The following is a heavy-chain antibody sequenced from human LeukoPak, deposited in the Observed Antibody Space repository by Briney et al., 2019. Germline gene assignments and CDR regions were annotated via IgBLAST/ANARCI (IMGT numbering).Heavy chain of an antibody. D-gene: IGHD6-19*01. Sequence: GGSLRLSCAASGFTFSSYWMHWVRQAPGKGLVWVSRINSDGSSTSYADSVKGRFTISRDNAKNTLYLQMNSLRAEDTAVYYCARVGGWYSYYYGMDVWGQGTTVTVSS. J-gene: IGHJ6*02. CDR2: INSDGSST. CDR1: GFTFSSYW. CDR3: ARVGGWYSYYYGMDV. V-gene: IGHV3-74*01.